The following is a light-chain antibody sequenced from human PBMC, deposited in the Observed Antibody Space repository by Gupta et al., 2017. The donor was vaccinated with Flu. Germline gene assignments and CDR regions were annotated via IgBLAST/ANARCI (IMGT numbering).Light chain of an antibody. CDR1: SSDVGGYNY. CDR3: SSYTSSSTL. Sequence: QSITISCTGTSSDVGGYNYVSWYQQHPGKAPKLSIYDVSNRPSGVSNRFSGSRSGNTASLTISGLQAEDESDYYCSSYTSSSTLFGGGTKLTVL. V-gene: IGLV2-14*04. CDR2: DVS. J-gene: IGLJ2*01.